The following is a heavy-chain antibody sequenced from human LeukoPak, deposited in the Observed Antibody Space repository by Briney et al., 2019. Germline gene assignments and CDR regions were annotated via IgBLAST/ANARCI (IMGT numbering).Heavy chain of an antibody. V-gene: IGHV3-48*01. CDR2: ISSSSSTI. J-gene: IGHJ4*02. Sequence: GGSLRLSCAASGFTFSSYSMNWVRQAPGKGLEWVSYISSSSSTIYYADSVKGRFTISRDNAKNSLYLHMNSLRPEDSALYYCARVAMGWQIDYWGQGTLVTVSS. CDR1: GFTFSSYS. CDR3: ARVAMGWQIDY. D-gene: IGHD5-24*01.